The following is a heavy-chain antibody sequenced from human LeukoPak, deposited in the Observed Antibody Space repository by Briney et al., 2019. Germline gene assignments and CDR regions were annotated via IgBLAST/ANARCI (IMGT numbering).Heavy chain of an antibody. V-gene: IGHV3-21*06. Sequence: SGGSLRLSCAASGFTFTTYSMSWVRQAPGKGLEWVSSISSSSSYIYYADSMKGRFTVSRDNVKNLLYLQMNSLRAEDTAVYYCARGRFLEWLLDYWGQGTLVTVSS. CDR3: ARGRFLEWLLDY. J-gene: IGHJ4*02. D-gene: IGHD3-3*01. CDR2: ISSSSSYI. CDR1: GFTFTTYS.